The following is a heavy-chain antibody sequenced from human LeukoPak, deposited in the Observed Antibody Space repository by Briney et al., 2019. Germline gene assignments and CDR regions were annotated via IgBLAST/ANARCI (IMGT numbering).Heavy chain of an antibody. Sequence: GGSLRLSCAASGFTFSSYGMSWVRQAPGKGLEWVSAITGNGANTFYADSVKGRFTISRDNAKNSLYLQMNSLRVEDTAVYYCAKEGRSLQTYWGQGTLVTVSS. J-gene: IGHJ4*02. CDR1: GFTFSSYG. D-gene: IGHD5-24*01. CDR2: ITGNGANT. CDR3: AKEGRSLQTY. V-gene: IGHV3-23*01.